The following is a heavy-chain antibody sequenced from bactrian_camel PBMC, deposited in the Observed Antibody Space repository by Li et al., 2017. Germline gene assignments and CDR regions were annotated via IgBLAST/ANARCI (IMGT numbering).Heavy chain of an antibody. CDR2: IDSDGDT. Sequence: HVQLVESGGGSVQAGGSLRLSCAARGYTYDTYCMGWFRRPPGKEREGIAVIDSDGDTAYAESLKDRFTISVDNAKNTLYLQMDSLKPDDTAMYYCAADVSWVCARGSIEDYKYSGQGTQVTVSS. V-gene: IGHV3S55*01. D-gene: IGHD3*01. CDR3: AADVSWVCARGSIEDYKY. J-gene: IGHJ4*01. CDR1: GYTYDTYC.